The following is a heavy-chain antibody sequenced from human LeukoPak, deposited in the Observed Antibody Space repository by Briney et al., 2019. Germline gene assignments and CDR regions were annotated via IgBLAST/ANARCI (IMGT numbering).Heavy chain of an antibody. Sequence: GGSLRLSCAASGFTFSSYAMSWVRQAPGKGLEWVSAISGSGGSTYYADSVKGRFTISRDNSKNTLYLQMNSLRAEDTAVYYCAKDFHGSGSYCIPNWFDPWGQGTLVTVSS. D-gene: IGHD3-10*01. J-gene: IGHJ5*02. CDR1: GFTFSSYA. CDR3: AKDFHGSGSYCIPNWFDP. CDR2: ISGSGGST. V-gene: IGHV3-23*01.